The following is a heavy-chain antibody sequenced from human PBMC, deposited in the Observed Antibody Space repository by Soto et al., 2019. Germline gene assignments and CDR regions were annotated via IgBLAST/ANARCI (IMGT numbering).Heavy chain of an antibody. D-gene: IGHD2-15*01. V-gene: IGHV3-23*01. J-gene: IGHJ4*02. Sequence: EVQLLESGGDLVQPGGSLRLSCAASGFTFGIYAMTWVRQAPGKGLEWVSTISATGGGTFYADSVKGRFTISRDNSKNTLYLQMNSLRAEDTAIYYCAKDLSSYYYFDFWGQGTLVTVSS. CDR3: AKDLSSYYYFDF. CDR2: ISATGGGT. CDR1: GFTFGIYA.